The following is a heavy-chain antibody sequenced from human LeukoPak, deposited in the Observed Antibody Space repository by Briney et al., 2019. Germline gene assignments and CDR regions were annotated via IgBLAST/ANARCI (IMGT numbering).Heavy chain of an antibody. CDR2: IYSGGST. J-gene: IGHJ4*02. V-gene: IGHV3-53*01. CDR3: ASGAISLTYYYFDY. D-gene: IGHD3-9*01. CDR1: GFTVSSNY. Sequence: HPGGSLRLSCAASGFTVSSNYMSWVRQAPGKGLEWVSVIYSGGSTYYADSVQGRFTISRDNSKNTLYLQMNNLRAEDTAVYYCASGAISLTYYYFDYWGQGTLVTVSS.